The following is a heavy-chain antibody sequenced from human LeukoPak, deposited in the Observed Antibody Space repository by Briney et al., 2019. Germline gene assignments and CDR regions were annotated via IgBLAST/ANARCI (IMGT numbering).Heavy chain of an antibody. Sequence: PSRTLSLXCTVSGGSISSGSYFWSWIRQPAGKGLEWIGRIYTSGSTDYNPSLQSRVTMSVDTSKNQFSLKLNSVTAADTAVYYCARDQQLSYCGGDCYPANWGQGTLVTVSS. CDR3: ARDQQLSYCGGDCYPAN. V-gene: IGHV4-61*02. CDR2: IYTSGST. J-gene: IGHJ4*02. CDR1: GGSISSGSYF. D-gene: IGHD2-21*02.